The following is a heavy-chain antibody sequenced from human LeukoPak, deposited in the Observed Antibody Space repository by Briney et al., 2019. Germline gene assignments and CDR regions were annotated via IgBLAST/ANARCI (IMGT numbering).Heavy chain of an antibody. CDR3: ARARYCSGGSCPNEYSQH. V-gene: IGHV3-21*01. CDR2: ISSSSSYI. D-gene: IGHD2-15*01. CDR1: GFTFSSYS. Sequence: GGSLRLSCAASGFTFSSYSMNWVRQAPGKGLEWVSSISSSSSYIYYADSVKGRFTISRDNAKNSLYPQMNSLRAEDTAVYYCARARYCSGGSCPNEYSQHWGQGTLVTVSS. J-gene: IGHJ1*01.